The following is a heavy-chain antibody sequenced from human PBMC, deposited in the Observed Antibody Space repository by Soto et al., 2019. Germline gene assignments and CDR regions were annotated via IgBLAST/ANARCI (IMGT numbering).Heavy chain of an antibody. CDR2: IFYTGRT. J-gene: IGHJ5*02. D-gene: IGHD1-1*01. V-gene: IGHV4-39*01. CDR3: ARRGRNDPFAP. Sequence: PSYPLSLTCPLSVDSLNISGYYWGWLRQPPGKGLEWIGSIFYTGRTYYNPSVKSRVSMSVDTSKNQLSLKLSSLTAADPPVYYCARRGRNDPFAPWGQGNLVNGSS. CDR1: VDSLNISGYY.